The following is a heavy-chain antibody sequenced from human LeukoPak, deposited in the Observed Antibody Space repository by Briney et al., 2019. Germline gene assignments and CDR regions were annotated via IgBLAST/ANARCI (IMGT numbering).Heavy chain of an antibody. Sequence: PGGSLRLSCAASGFSITNNWMYWVRQAPGRGLVWVSRIKNDERTAVYADSVKGRFTISRDNARNTLFLQMNSLRAEDTSVYYCATVFKGSSLQDYGGQGTLVTVSS. CDR2: IKNDERTA. J-gene: IGHJ4*02. D-gene: IGHD1-26*01. CDR3: ATVFKGSSLQDY. CDR1: GFSITNNW. V-gene: IGHV3-74*01.